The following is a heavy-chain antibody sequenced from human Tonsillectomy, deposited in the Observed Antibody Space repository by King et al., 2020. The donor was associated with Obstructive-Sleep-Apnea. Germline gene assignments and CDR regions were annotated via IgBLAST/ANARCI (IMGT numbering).Heavy chain of an antibody. J-gene: IGHJ5*02. Sequence: VQLVESGGGLVKPGGSLRLSCAASGFSFSSYNMNWVRQAPGKGLEWVSSMSSDSSYIYYADSVKGRFTISRDNAENSLYLQMNSLRAEDTAMYYCARDLWSYDITKTTFDIWGQGTLVTVSS. V-gene: IGHV3-21*01. CDR1: GFSFSSYN. D-gene: IGHD1-20*01. CDR2: MSSDSSYI. CDR3: ARDLWSYDITKTTFDI.